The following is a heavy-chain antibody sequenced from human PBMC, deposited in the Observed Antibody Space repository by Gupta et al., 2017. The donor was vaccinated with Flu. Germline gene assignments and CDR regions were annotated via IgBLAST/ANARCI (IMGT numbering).Heavy chain of an antibody. V-gene: IGHV1-58*02. CDR1: GFTFTSSV. CDR2: IVVGSDNR. D-gene: IGHD6-13*01. Sequence: QMQLVQSGPEVKKPGTSVKVSCKASGFTFTSSVIQWVRQARGQRLEWMGWIVVGSDNRNYAQRFQGRVTSTRDMSTRTAYMELRSLKSEDTAVYYCAALAAGGDYFDDWGQGTLVAVXS. CDR3: AALAAGGDYFDD. J-gene: IGHJ4*02.